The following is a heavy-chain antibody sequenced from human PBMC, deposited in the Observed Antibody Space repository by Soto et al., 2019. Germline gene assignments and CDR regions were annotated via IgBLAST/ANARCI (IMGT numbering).Heavy chain of an antibody. Sequence: SGPTLVNPTQTLTLTCTFSGFSLSTSGVGVGWIRQPPGKALEWLALIYWDDDKRYSPSLKSRLTITKDTSKNQVVLTMTNIDPVDTATYYCAHFMVLSNYEVLGNWFDPWGQGTLVTAPQ. J-gene: IGHJ5*02. CDR1: GFSLSTSGVG. CDR2: IYWDDDK. V-gene: IGHV2-5*02. D-gene: IGHD4-4*01. CDR3: AHFMVLSNYEVLGNWFDP.